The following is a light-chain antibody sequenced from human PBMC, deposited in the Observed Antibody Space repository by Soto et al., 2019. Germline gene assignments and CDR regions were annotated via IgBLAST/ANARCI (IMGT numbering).Light chain of an antibody. CDR3: QQRSNWPPT. J-gene: IGKJ1*01. CDR1: QSVSSSY. CDR2: DAS. Sequence: EIVLTQSPGTLSLSPWERATLSCRASQSVSSSYLAWYQQKPGQAPRLLIYDASNRATGIPARFSGSGSGTDFALTISSLEPEDFAVYYCQQRSNWPPTFGQGTKVDNK. V-gene: IGKV3D-20*02.